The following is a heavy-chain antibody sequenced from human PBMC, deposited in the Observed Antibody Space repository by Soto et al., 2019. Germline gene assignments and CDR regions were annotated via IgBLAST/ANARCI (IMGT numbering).Heavy chain of an antibody. CDR3: SIHFHGDGCAQYSDLYFDS. V-gene: IGHV3-23*01. CDR1: GFSFSGYA. D-gene: IGHD4-17*01. CDR2: ISTRGGRT. Sequence: ELSLRLSCAASGFSFSGYAMSCVRHPQPPGLELDSSISTRGGRTSYADSVKGRFSISRDNSANAEYLDKNILRAEDTGIYSCSIHFHGDGCAQYSDLYFDSLGQVTLVIFCS. J-gene: IGHJ4*02.